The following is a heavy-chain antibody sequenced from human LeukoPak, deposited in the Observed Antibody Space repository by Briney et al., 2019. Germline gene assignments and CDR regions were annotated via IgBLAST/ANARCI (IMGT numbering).Heavy chain of an antibody. J-gene: IGHJ4*02. CDR3: AKDIPERVYSFDY. V-gene: IGHV3-64*04. D-gene: IGHD6-13*01. CDR1: GFTFSAYA. Sequence: GGSLRLSCSASGFTFSAYAMHWVSQAPGKGLEYVSAISPNGGSTYYADSVKGRFTISRDNSKNTLYLQMNSLRAEDTAVYYCAKDIPERVYSFDYWGQGTLVTVSS. CDR2: ISPNGGST.